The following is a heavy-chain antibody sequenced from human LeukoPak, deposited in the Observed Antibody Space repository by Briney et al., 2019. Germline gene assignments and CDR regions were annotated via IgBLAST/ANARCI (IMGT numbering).Heavy chain of an antibody. CDR1: GGSISSGGYY. J-gene: IGHJ4*02. CDR2: IYYSGST. V-gene: IGHV4-31*03. Sequence: SQTLSLTCTVSGGSISSGGYYWSWFPNPQGKGLEWIGYIYYSGSTYYNPSLKSRVTISVDTSKNQFSLKLSSVTAADTAVYYCARDRDSSSHFDYWGQGTLVTVSS. CDR3: ARDRDSSSHFDY. D-gene: IGHD6-13*01.